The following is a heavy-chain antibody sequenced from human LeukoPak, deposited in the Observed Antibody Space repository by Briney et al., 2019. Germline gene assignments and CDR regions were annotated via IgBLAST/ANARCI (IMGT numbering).Heavy chain of an antibody. CDR3: ARGNDYVWGSYRYTTYYFDY. V-gene: IGHV5-51*01. Sequence: PGESLKISCKGSGYSFTSYWIGWVRQMPGKGLEWMGIIYPGDSDTRYSPSFQGQVTISADKSISTAYLQWSSLKASDTAMYYCARGNDYVWGSYRYTTYYFDYWGQGTLVTVSS. J-gene: IGHJ4*02. D-gene: IGHD3-16*02. CDR2: IYPGDSDT. CDR1: GYSFTSYW.